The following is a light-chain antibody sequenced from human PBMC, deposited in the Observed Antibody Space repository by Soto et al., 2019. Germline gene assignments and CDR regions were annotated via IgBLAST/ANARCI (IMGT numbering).Light chain of an antibody. CDR3: CSYALDPTVV. Sequence: QSALTQPASVSGSPGQSITISCTGTSSDVGSSNLVSWYQQHPGRAPKLMIYEATKRTSGVSTRFSGSKSGNTASMTISGLQAEDEADYYCCSYALDPTVVFGGGTKLTVL. CDR1: SSDVGSSNL. V-gene: IGLV2-23*01. CDR2: EAT. J-gene: IGLJ2*01.